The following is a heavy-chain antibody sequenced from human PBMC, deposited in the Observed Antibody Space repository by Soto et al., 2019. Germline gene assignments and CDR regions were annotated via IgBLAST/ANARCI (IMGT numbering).Heavy chain of an antibody. D-gene: IGHD3-3*01. Sequence: SVKVSCKASGGTFSSYAISWVRQAPGQGLEWMGGIIPIFGTANYAQKFQGRVTITADKSTSTAYMELSSLRSEDTAVYYCARDRGYDFWRGSFDYWGQGTLVTVSS. CDR3: ARDRGYDFWRGSFDY. CDR1: GGTFSSYA. CDR2: IIPIFGTA. J-gene: IGHJ4*02. V-gene: IGHV1-69*06.